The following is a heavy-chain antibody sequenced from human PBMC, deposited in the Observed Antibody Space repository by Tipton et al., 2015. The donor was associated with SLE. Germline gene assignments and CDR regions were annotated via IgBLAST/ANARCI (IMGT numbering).Heavy chain of an antibody. CDR2: VCNSESRSGGT. J-gene: IGHJ4*02. CDR1: GASVSSYC. D-gene: IGHD3-16*02. Sequence: TLSLTCTVSGASVSSYCWNWLRQSPGKGLEWIGCVCNSESRSGGTYYNPSLKSRVSISVDTSKDQISLRLTSLTAADTAVYFCARGRVDYIRGTYRPSSFDYWGQGTQVTVSS. CDR3: ARGRVDYIRGTYRPSSFDY. V-gene: IGHV4-59*02.